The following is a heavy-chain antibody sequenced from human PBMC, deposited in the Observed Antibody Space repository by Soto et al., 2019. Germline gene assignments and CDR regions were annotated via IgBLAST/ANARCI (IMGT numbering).Heavy chain of an antibody. V-gene: IGHV4-34*01. CDR1: GGSFSGYY. CDR2: IDHSGST. Sequence: SETLSLTCAVYGGSFSGYYWSWIRQPPGKGLEWIGEIDHSGSTNYNPSLKSRVTISVDTSKNQFSLKLSSVTAADTAVYYCARGTRLQILTIGYYYGMDVWGQGTTVTVSS. D-gene: IGHD6-25*01. CDR3: ARGTRLQILTIGYYYGMDV. J-gene: IGHJ6*02.